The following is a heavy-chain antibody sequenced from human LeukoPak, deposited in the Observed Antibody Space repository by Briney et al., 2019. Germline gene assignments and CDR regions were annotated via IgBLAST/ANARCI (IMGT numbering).Heavy chain of an antibody. D-gene: IGHD4-11*01. CDR2: IYYSGST. V-gene: IGHV4-59*01. CDR3: ARDKAHDYSDYVEEASVYYGMDV. J-gene: IGHJ6*02. Sequence: SETLSLTCTVSGGSISSYYWSWIRQPPGKGLEWIGYIYYSGSTNYNPSLKSRVTISVDTSKNQFSLKLSSVTAADTAVYYCARDKAHDYSDYVEEASVYYGMDVWGQGTTVTVSS. CDR1: GGSISSYY.